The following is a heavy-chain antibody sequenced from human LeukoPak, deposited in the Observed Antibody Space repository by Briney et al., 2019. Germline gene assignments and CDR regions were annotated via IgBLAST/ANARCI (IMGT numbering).Heavy chain of an antibody. CDR3: ARDHSSSCRLLDY. J-gene: IGHJ4*02. CDR1: GYTFTTYG. V-gene: IGHV1-18*01. CDR2: ISAYNGDT. D-gene: IGHD6-13*01. Sequence: GASVKVSCKASGYTFTTYGFTWVRQAPRQGLEWMGWISAYNGDTNYAQKFQGRISMTTDTSTNTANLEVRSLRSDDTAVYYCARDHSSSCRLLDYWGQGTLVTISS.